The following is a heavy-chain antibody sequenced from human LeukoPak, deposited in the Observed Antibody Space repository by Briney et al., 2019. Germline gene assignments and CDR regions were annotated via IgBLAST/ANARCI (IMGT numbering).Heavy chain of an antibody. J-gene: IGHJ4*02. CDR1: GFTFTGYY. CDR2: INPNSGGT. Sequence: ASLKVSCKASGFTFTGYYMHWVRQAPGQGLEWMGWINPNSGGTNYAQKFQGRVTMTRDTSISTAYMELSRLRSDDTAVYYCARTWCSSSWYYFDYWGQGTLVTVSS. V-gene: IGHV1-2*02. CDR3: ARTWCSSSWYYFDY. D-gene: IGHD6-13*01.